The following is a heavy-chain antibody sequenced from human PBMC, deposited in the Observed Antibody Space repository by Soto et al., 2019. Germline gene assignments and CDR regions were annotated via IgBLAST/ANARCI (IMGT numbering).Heavy chain of an antibody. CDR2: ISAYNGNT. V-gene: IGHV1-18*01. Sequence: ASGNVSCNASGYTFTSYGISWVRQAPGQGLEWMGWISAYNGNTNYAQKLQGRVTMTTDTSTSTAYMELRSLRSDDTAVYYCARRPMDDFCSGYFASYYYNDMDVCELYTPVTVS. D-gene: IGHD3-3*01. CDR1: GYTFTSYG. J-gene: IGHJ6*01. CDR3: ARRPMDDFCSGYFASYYYNDMDV.